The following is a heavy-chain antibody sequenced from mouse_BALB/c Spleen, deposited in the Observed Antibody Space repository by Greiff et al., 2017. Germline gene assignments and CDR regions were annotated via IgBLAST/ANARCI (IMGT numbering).Heavy chain of an antibody. J-gene: IGHJ2*01. CDR3: ARGTWDDYFDY. Sequence: VQLQQSGAELVKPGASVKLSCTASGFNIKDTYMHWVKQRPEQGLEWIGRIDPANGNTKYDPKFQGKATITADTSSNTAYLQLSSLTSDDTAVDYCARGTWDDYFDYWGQGTTLTVSS. CDR2: IDPANGNT. CDR1: GFNIKDTY. D-gene: IGHD4-1*01. V-gene: IGHV14-3*02.